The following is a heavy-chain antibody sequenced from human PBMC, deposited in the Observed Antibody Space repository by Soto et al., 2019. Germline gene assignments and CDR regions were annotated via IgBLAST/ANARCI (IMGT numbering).Heavy chain of an antibody. CDR2: IIPIFGTA. J-gene: IGHJ4*02. CDR1: GGTFSSYA. Sequence: SVKVSCKASGGTFSSYAISWVRQAPGQGLEWMGGIIPIFGTANYAQKFQGRVTITADESTSTAYMELSSLRSEDTAVYYCCSGYYRGGFDYWGQGTLVTVSS. D-gene: IGHD3-22*01. CDR3: CSGYYRGGFDY. V-gene: IGHV1-69*13.